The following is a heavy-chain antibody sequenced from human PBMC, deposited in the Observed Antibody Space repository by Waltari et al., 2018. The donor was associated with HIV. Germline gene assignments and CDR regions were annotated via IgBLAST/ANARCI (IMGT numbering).Heavy chain of an antibody. D-gene: IGHD2-2*01. V-gene: IGHV4-34*01. J-gene: IGHJ5*02. CDR1: GGSFSGYY. Sequence: QVQLQQWGAGLLKPSETLSLTCVVYGGSFSGYYWSWIRQPPGKGLEWIGDINHSGSTNYNPSLKSRVTISVDTSKNQFSLKLSSVTAADTAVYYCARGPQIVVVPSNWFDPWGQGTLVTVSS. CDR3: ARGPQIVVVPSNWFDP. CDR2: INHSGST.